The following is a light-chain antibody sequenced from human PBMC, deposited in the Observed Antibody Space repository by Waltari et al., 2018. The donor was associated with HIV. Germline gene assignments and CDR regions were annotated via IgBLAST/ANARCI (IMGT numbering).Light chain of an antibody. J-gene: IGKJ4*01. Sequence: IQMTQSPSSLSTSVGDIRTITGRASQDISNFLAWYHQKPGKVPKILIFAASTLQSGVPSRFSGRGSGTQFTLTISGLQPEDVGTYYCQKYNSAPHTFGGGTKVEI. CDR2: AAS. CDR3: QKYNSAPHT. CDR1: QDISNF. V-gene: IGKV1-27*01.